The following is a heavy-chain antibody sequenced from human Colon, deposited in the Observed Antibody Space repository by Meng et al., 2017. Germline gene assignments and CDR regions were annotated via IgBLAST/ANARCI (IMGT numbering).Heavy chain of an antibody. CDR1: GFSFSSSW. V-gene: IGHV3-74*01. Sequence: EGLQWELGGGLGQRGGSLRLSCAASGFSFSSSWRHWVRQARGKGLVWVSRINSDGSSTSYADSVKGRFTISRDDLKDTLYLQMSSLKTEDTAVYYCTRNGWYGDFDYWGQGTLVTVSS. D-gene: IGHD6-19*01. CDR2: INSDGSST. J-gene: IGHJ4*02. CDR3: TRNGWYGDFDY.